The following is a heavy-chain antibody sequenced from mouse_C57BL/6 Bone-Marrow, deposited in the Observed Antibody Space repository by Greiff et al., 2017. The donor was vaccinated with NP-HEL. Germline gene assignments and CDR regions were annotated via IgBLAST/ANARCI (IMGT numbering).Heavy chain of an antibody. Sequence: QVQLQQSGAELARPGASVKLSCKASGYTFTSYGISWVKQRTGQGLEWIGEIYPRSGNTYYNEKFKGKATLTADKSSRTAYMELRSLTSEDSAVCFCARTRGLGRPSFAYWGQGPLVTVSA. J-gene: IGHJ3*01. V-gene: IGHV1-81*01. CDR3: ARTRGLGRPSFAY. CDR1: GYTFTSYG. CDR2: IYPRSGNT. D-gene: IGHD4-1*01.